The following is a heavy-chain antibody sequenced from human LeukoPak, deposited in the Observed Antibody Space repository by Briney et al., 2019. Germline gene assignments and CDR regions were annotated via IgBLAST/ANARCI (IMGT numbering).Heavy chain of an antibody. D-gene: IGHD3-22*01. CDR3: AKDPNRYYYDSSGYFDF. J-gene: IGHJ4*02. V-gene: IGHV3-23*01. CDR2: TSGSGGST. CDR1: GFTISSYA. Sequence: GGSLRLSCAASGFTISSYAMSWVRQAPGKGLGWVSSTSGSGGSTYYADSVKGRFTISRDNSKNMLYLQMNSLRAEDTAVYYCAKDPNRYYYDSSGYFDFWGQGTLVTVSS.